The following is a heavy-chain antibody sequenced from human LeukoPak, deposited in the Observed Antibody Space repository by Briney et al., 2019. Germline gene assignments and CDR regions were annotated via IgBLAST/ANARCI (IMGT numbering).Heavy chain of an antibody. CDR3: ARGRLRYYYDSSGYYRGYYFDY. V-gene: IGHV4-34*01. D-gene: IGHD3-22*01. J-gene: IGHJ4*02. CDR2: INHSGST. Sequence: PSETLSLTCAVYGGSFSGYYWSWIRQPPGKGLEWIGEINHSGSTNYNPSLKSRVTISVDTSKNQFSLKLSSVTAADTAVYYCARGRLRYYYDSSGYYRGYYFDYWGQGTLVTVSS. CDR1: GGSFSGYY.